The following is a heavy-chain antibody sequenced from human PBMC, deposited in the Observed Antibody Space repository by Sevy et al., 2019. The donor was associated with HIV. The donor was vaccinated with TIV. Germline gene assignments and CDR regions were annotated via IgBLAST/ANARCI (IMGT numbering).Heavy chain of an antibody. V-gene: IGHV3-21*01. CDR1: GFTFSNYK. CDR2: ISSSSRYI. CDR3: ARVAAYCSGGSCFPGYYYGMDV. J-gene: IGHJ6*02. D-gene: IGHD2-15*01. Sequence: GGSLRLSCAASGFTFSNYKMNWVRQAPGKGLEWVSSISSSSRYIYYADSMKGRFTISRDNAKNSLYLQMNSLRAEDTAVYYCARVAAYCSGGSCFPGYYYGMDVWGQGTTVTVSS.